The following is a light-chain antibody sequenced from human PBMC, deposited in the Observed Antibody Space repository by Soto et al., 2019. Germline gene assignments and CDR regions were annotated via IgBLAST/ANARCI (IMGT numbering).Light chain of an antibody. CDR3: MQGTHWPKT. Sequence: PLPLPVPLGQPAPTXXGPGQSFVYSDGNTFLDWFQQRPGQPPRXXIYKVSSRASGVPDRFSGSGSGTDFTLKISRVEAEDVGVYYCMQGTHWPKTFGQGTKVDIK. J-gene: IGKJ1*01. CDR2: KVS. CDR1: QSFVYSDGNTF. V-gene: IGKV2-30*01.